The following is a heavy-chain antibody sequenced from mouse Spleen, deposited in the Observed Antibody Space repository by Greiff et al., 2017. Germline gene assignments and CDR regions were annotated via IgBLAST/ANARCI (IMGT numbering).Heavy chain of an antibody. D-gene: IGHD4-1*01. J-gene: IGHJ3*01. CDR2: IYPRDGST. CDR3: ARGLGGGFAWFAY. CDR1: GYTFTSYD. Sequence: VKLVESGPELVKPGASVKLSCKASGYTFTSYDINWVKQRPGQGLEWIGWIYPRDGSTKYNEKFKGKATLTVDTSSSTAYMELHSLTSEDSAVYFCARGLGGGFAWFAYWGQGTLVTVSA. V-gene: IGHV1-85*01.